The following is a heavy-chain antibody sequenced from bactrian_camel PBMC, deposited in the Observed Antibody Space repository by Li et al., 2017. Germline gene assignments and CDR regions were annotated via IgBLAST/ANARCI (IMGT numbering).Heavy chain of an antibody. D-gene: IGHD2*01. J-gene: IGHJ4*01. V-gene: IGHV3S53*01. CDR2: AFRGTTTE. Sequence: HVQLVESGGGSVQTGGSLRLSCAASGDTHRTTFMGWFRQAPGKEREGVAAAFRGTTTEYLADNVKGRFTLSQDNAKNAVALKMTNVKPEDTAVHVCTAGHRFQNCAKDFVVSGQGTQVTVS. CDR1: GDTHRTTF.